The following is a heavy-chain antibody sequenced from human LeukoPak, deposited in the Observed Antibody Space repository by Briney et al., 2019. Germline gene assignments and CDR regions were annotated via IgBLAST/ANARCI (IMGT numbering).Heavy chain of an antibody. V-gene: IGHV4-30-4*01. J-gene: IGHJ4*02. Sequence: SQTLSLTCSVSGGSISSGDYFWTWIRQPPGKGLEYIGYIYYSGTTYYNPSLKSRITMSVDMSANQFSLRLTSVSAADTAVYYCTRAYWIGFHFDSWGQGILVSVSS. CDR2: IYYSGTT. D-gene: IGHD3-3*01. CDR3: TRAYWIGFHFDS. CDR1: GGSISSGDYF.